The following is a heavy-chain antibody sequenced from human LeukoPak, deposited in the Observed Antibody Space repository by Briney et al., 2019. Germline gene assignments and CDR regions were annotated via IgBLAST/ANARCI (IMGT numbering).Heavy chain of an antibody. V-gene: IGHV7-4-1*02. CDR1: GYIFTSYA. CDR2: INTNTGNP. Sequence: ASVKVSCKASGYIFTSYAMNWVRQAPGQGLEWMGWINTNTGNPTCAQGFTGRFVFSLDTSVSTAYLQISSLKAEDTAVYYCARGFVEKNEIMITMRFDPWGQGTLVTVSS. D-gene: IGHD3-16*01. J-gene: IGHJ5*02. CDR3: ARGFVEKNEIMITMRFDP.